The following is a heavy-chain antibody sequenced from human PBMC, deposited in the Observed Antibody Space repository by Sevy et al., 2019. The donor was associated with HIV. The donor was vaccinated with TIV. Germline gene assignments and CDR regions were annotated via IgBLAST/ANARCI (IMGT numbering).Heavy chain of an antibody. D-gene: IGHD3-22*01. CDR1: GFTFSSYD. CDR3: HGDYDSSQLASYYYYGMDV. Sequence: GGSLRLSCGASGFTFSSYDMHWVRQAAGKGLEWVSTIRGSGGSTYYADSVKGRFTISRDNSKNTLYFQMNSLRAEDTAVYYCHGDYDSSQLASYYYYGMDVWGQGTTVTVSS. CDR2: IRGSGGST. J-gene: IGHJ6*02. V-gene: IGHV3-23*01.